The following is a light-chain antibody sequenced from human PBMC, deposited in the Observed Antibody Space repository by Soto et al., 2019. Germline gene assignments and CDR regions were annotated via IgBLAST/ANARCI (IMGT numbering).Light chain of an antibody. J-gene: IGKJ1*01. CDR1: EGVASNY. CDR2: TAS. Sequence: EIVLTQSPGSLSLSLGDSATLFCRASEGVASNYLAWYQQKPGRAPRLLIYTASIRAAGVPDRFSGSGSGTEFTLTISRLEPEDFTVYYCHHYETFGQGTKVDIK. CDR3: HHYET. V-gene: IGKV3-20*01.